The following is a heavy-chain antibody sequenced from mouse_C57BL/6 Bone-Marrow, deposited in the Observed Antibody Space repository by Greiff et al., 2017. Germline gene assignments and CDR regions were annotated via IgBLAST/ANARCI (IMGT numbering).Heavy chain of an antibody. CDR3: ARKRRAMDY. Sequence: QVQLKQPGAELVKPGASVKMSCKASGYTFTSYWITWVKQRPGQGLEWIGDIYPGSGSTNYNEKFKSKATLTVDTSSSPAYMQLISLTSEDSAVYYCARKRRAMDYWGQGTSVTVSS. V-gene: IGHV1-55*01. CDR2: IYPGSGST. CDR1: GYTFTSYW. J-gene: IGHJ4*01.